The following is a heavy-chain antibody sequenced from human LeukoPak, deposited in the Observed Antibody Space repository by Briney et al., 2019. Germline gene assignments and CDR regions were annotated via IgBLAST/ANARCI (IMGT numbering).Heavy chain of an antibody. CDR3: AEDFWNFRDS. D-gene: IGHD3-3*01. V-gene: IGHV3-30*02. CDR2: IGVDETFK. J-gene: IGHJ5*01. Sequence: PGGSLRLSCAASGFIFSEYAMHWVRKAPGKGLDWVAYIGVDETFKEYADSVKGRFTISRDNSENTLYLQMNSLRSDDTAVYYCAEDFWNFRDSWGQGTLVTVSS. CDR1: GFIFSEYA.